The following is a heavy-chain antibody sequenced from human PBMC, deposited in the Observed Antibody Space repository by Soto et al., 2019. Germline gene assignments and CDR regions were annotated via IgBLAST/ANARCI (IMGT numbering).Heavy chain of an antibody. CDR1: GGTFSSYT. Sequence: QVQLVQSGAEVKKPGSSVKVSCKASGGTFSSYTINWVRQAPGQGLEWMGRIIPIFRSTNYAQTFQDRVTITADEPTSTAYMELSSLISEDTAVYYCAREGIPGGGATFDSWGQGTLVTVSS. V-gene: IGHV1-69*18. CDR2: IIPIFRST. J-gene: IGHJ4*02. CDR3: AREGIPGGGATFDS. D-gene: IGHD6-13*01.